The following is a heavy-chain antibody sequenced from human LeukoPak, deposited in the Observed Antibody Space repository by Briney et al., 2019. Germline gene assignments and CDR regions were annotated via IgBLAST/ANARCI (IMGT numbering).Heavy chain of an antibody. V-gene: IGHV3-23*01. Sequence: PGGSLRLSCGASGFTFNNYGMNWVRQAPGKGLEWVSAISGSGDNTYYADSVKGRFTISRDNSKNTLYLQMNSLRAEDTAVYYCAKEYAASSAADPSLIVDYWGQGTLVTVSS. J-gene: IGHJ4*02. D-gene: IGHD2-2*01. CDR2: ISGSGDNT. CDR1: GFTFNNYG. CDR3: AKEYAASSAADPSLIVDY.